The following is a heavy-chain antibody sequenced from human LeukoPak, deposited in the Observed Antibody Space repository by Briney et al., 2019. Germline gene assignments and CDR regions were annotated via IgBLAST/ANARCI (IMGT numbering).Heavy chain of an antibody. CDR1: GGTFSSYT. J-gene: IGHJ6*04. CDR3: AREERPVATALDV. CDR2: IIPILGIA. V-gene: IGHV1-69*04. Sequence: VKVSCKASGGTFSSYTISWVRQAPGLGLEWMGRIIPILGIANYAQKSQGRVTITADKSTSTAYMELSSLRSEDTAVYYCAREERPVATALDVWGKGTTVTVSS. D-gene: IGHD2-21*02.